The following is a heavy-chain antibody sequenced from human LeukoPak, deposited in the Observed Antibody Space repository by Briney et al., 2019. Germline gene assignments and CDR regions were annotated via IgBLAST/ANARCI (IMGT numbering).Heavy chain of an antibody. V-gene: IGHV1-2*02. D-gene: IGHD5-18*01. J-gene: IGHJ5*02. CDR3: ARDGEDGYSYGYGWFDP. CDR1: GYTFTGYD. CDR2: INPNSGGT. Sequence: ASVKVSCKASGYTFTGYDMHWVRQAPGQGLEWMGWINPNSGGTNYAQKFQGRVTMTRDTSISTAYMELSRLRSDDTAVYYCARDGEDGYSYGYGWFDPWGQGTLVTVSS.